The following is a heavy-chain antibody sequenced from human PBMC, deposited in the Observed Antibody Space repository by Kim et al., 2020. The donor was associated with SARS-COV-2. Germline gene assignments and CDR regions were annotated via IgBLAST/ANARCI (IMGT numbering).Heavy chain of an antibody. CDR1: GGSISSGGYY. CDR3: ARERGESSWYAVDY. J-gene: IGHJ4*02. V-gene: IGHV4-31*03. CDR2: IYYSGST. D-gene: IGHD6-13*01. Sequence: SETLSLTCTVSGGSISSGGYYWSWIRQHPGKGLEWIGYIYYSGSTYYNPSLKSRVTISVDTSKNQFSLKLSSVTAADTAVYYCARERGESSWYAVDYWGQGTLVTVSS.